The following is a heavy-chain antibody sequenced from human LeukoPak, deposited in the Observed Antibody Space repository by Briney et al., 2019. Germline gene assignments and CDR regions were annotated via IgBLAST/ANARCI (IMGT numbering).Heavy chain of an antibody. CDR1: GYSFTSYW. CDR3: ARMPYCSGGSCYSEVDFQH. V-gene: IGHV5-51*01. J-gene: IGHJ1*01. D-gene: IGHD2-15*01. CDR2: IYPGDSDT. Sequence: GESLKISCKGSGYSFTSYWIAWVRQMPGKGLEWMGIIYPGDSDTRYSPSFQGQVTISADKSISTAYLQWSSLKASDTAMYYCARMPYCSGGSCYSEVDFQHWGPGTLVTVSS.